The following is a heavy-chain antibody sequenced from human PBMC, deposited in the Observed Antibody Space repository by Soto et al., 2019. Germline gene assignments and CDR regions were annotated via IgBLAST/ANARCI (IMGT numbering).Heavy chain of an antibody. CDR2: ISYDGSNK. J-gene: IGHJ4*02. V-gene: IGHV3-30*18. Sequence: QVQLVESGGGVVQPGRSLRLSCAASGFTFSSYGMHWVRQAPGKGLGWVAVISYDGSNKYYADSVKGRFTISRDNSKNTLYLQMNSLRAEDTAVYYCAKGLSSSGWYLDYWGQGTLVTVSS. CDR1: GFTFSSYG. CDR3: AKGLSSSGWYLDY. D-gene: IGHD6-19*01.